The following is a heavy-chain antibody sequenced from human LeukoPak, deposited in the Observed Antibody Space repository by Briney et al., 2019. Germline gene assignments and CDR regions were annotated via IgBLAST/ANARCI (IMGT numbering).Heavy chain of an antibody. D-gene: IGHD3-10*01. CDR2: IWYDGSNK. CDR1: GFTFSSYG. CDR3: ARDGSFHYYYGMDV. J-gene: IGHJ6*04. Sequence: TGGSLRLSCAASGFTFSSYGMHWVRQAPGKGLEWVAVIWYDGSNKYYADSVKGRFTISRDNSKNTLYLQMNSLRAEDTAVYYCARDGSFHYYYGMDVWGKGTTVTVS. V-gene: IGHV3-33*01.